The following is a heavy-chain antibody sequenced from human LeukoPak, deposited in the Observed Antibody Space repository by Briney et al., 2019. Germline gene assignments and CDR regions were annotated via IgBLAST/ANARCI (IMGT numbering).Heavy chain of an antibody. CDR3: ARGPSDSSGYYYDSAEYFQH. D-gene: IGHD3-22*01. Sequence: SQTLSLTCAVSGGSISSGDYYWSWIRQPPGKGLEWIGYIYYSGSTYYNPSLKSRVTISVDTSKNQFSLKLSSVTAADTAVYYCARGPSDSSGYYYDSAEYFQHWGQGTLVTVSS. CDR1: GGSISSGDYY. V-gene: IGHV4-30-4*01. CDR2: IYYSGST. J-gene: IGHJ1*01.